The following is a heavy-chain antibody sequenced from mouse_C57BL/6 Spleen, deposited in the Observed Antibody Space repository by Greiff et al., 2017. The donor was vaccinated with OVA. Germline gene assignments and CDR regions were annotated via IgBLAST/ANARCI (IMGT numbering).Heavy chain of an antibody. D-gene: IGHD1-1*01. V-gene: IGHV1-76*01. Sequence: QVHVKQSGAELVRPGASVKLSCKASGYTFTDYYINWVKQRPGQGLEWIARIYPGSGNTYYNEKFKGKATLTAEKSSSTAYMQLSSLTSEDSAVYFCARNYYGSSSYGYFDVWGTGTTVTVSS. CDR1: GYTFTDYY. CDR2: IYPGSGNT. J-gene: IGHJ1*03. CDR3: ARNYYGSSSYGYFDV.